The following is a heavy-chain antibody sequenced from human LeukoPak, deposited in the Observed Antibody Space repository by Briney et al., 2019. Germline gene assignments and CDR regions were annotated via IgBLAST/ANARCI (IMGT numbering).Heavy chain of an antibody. D-gene: IGHD1-26*01. CDR1: GFTFSHYA. Sequence: QTGRSLRLSCAASGFTFSHYAMHWVRQAPGKGLEWVAVISYDGSHQYSADSVKGRLSISRDNSRHTLYLQMNSLRPEDTAVYYCARAQNGTLKYWGQGTLVIVSS. CDR3: ARAQNGTLKY. V-gene: IGHV3-30*01. J-gene: IGHJ4*02. CDR2: ISYDGSHQ.